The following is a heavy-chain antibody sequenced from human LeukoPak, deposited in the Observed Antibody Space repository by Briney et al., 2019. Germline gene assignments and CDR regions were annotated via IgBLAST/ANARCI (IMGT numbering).Heavy chain of an antibody. CDR1: GFTFDSYA. Sequence: PGGSLTLACAASGFTFDSYAMSWVRQAPGRGLEWVSSITGSDYSTYYGDSVRGRFTVSRDNSKNTLYLQMSSLRAADTAVYYCAKDLISSGWYDFDDWGQGTLVTVSS. D-gene: IGHD6-19*01. CDR3: AKDLISSGWYDFDD. CDR2: ITGSDYST. V-gene: IGHV3-23*01. J-gene: IGHJ4*02.